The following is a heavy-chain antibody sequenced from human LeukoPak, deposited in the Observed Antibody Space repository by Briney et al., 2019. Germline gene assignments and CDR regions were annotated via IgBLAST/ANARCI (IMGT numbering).Heavy chain of an antibody. CDR3: AREIDPLGGFGELLPYYYYGMDV. Sequence: PSETLSLTCTVSGGSISSSSYYWGWIRQPPGKGLEWIGSIYYSGGTYYNPSLKSRVTISVDTSKNQFSLKLSSVTAADTAVYYCAREIDPLGGFGELLPYYYYGMDVWGQGTTVTVSS. D-gene: IGHD3-10*01. CDR2: IYYSGGT. V-gene: IGHV4-39*02. CDR1: GGSISSSSYY. J-gene: IGHJ6*02.